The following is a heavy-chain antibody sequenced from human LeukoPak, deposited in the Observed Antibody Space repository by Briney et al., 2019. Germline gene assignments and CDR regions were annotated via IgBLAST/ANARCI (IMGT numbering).Heavy chain of an antibody. V-gene: IGHV1-18*01. CDR1: GYPFTTYG. Sequence: ASVKVSCKASGYPFTTYGITWVRQAPGQGLEWMGWISGNSDRTNYAQKVQGRFTMTTDTSTSTAYMELRSLRSDDTAVYYCARDLWFGELFGAFDIWGQGTMVTVSS. CDR3: ARDLWFGELFGAFDI. D-gene: IGHD3-10*01. CDR2: ISGNSDRT. J-gene: IGHJ3*02.